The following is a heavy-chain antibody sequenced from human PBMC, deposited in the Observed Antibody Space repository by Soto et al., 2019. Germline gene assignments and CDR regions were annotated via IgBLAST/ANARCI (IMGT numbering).Heavy chain of an antibody. CDR3: VKRKNYYLDY. Sequence: QVQLVESGGGGVQPGRSLRLSCAASGFTFSHHGLHWVRQTPGNGLEWVAHISFDGSEKYYADSVKGRFTIPRDNSKSTLFLEMSSLRTEDTAVYFCVKRKNYYLDYWGQGTLVTVSS. V-gene: IGHV3-30*18. J-gene: IGHJ4*02. CDR1: GFTFSHHG. CDR2: ISFDGSEK.